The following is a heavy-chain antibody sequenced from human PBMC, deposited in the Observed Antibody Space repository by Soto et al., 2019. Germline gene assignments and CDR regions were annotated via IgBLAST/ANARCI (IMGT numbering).Heavy chain of an antibody. D-gene: IGHD6-13*01. CDR2: ISNNGDNT. CDR3: AKVAAQYSDIWYPAFDI. CDR1: GFTFSSYA. J-gene: IGHJ3*02. Sequence: EVQLLESGGGLIHPGGSLRLSCAASGFTFSSYAMSWVRQAPGKGLEWVSAISNNGDNTYYADSVKGRFTISKDNSKNTLYLQMNSLRAEDTAVYSSAKVAAQYSDIWYPAFDIWGQGTMVTVSS. V-gene: IGHV3-23*01.